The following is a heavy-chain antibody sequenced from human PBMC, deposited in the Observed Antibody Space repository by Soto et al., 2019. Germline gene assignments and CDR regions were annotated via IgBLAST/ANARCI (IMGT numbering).Heavy chain of an antibody. J-gene: IGHJ4*02. CDR3: TRVGGYYGDYPNFDY. D-gene: IGHD4-17*01. V-gene: IGHV4-61*01. Sequence: PSETLSLTCTVSGGSVSSGSYYWSWIRQPPGKGLEWIGYIYYSGSTNYNPSLKSRVTISVDTSRNQFSLKLSSVTAADTAVYYCTRVGGYYGDYPNFDYWGQGTLVTVSS. CDR1: GGSVSSGSYY. CDR2: IYYSGST.